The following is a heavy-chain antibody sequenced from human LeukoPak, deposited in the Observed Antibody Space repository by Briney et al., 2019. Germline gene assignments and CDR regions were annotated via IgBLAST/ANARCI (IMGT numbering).Heavy chain of an antibody. J-gene: IGHJ4*02. Sequence: GGSLRLSCAASGFTFSSYAMHWVRQAPGKGLEWVAVISYDGSNKYYADSVKGRFTISRDNSKNTLYLQMNSLRAEDTAVYYCARDAPITGTTDYFDYWGQGTLATVSS. CDR1: GFTFSSYA. CDR3: ARDAPITGTTDYFDY. CDR2: ISYDGSNK. V-gene: IGHV3-30*04. D-gene: IGHD1-20*01.